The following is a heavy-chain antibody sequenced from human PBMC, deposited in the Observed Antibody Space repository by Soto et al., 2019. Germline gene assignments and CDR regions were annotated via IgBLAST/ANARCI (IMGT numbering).Heavy chain of an antibody. Sequence: QVQLVESGGGVVQPGRSLRLSCAASGFTFSSYAMHWVRQAPGKGLEWVAVISYDGSNKYYADSVKGRFTISRDNSKNTLYLQMNSLRAEDTAVYYCARDPYDFWSGSHNHYGMDVWGQGPTVTVSS. CDR3: ARDPYDFWSGSHNHYGMDV. D-gene: IGHD3-3*01. V-gene: IGHV3-30-3*01. J-gene: IGHJ6*02. CDR1: GFTFSSYA. CDR2: ISYDGSNK.